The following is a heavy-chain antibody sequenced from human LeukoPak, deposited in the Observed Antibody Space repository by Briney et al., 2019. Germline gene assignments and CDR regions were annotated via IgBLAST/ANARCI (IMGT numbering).Heavy chain of an antibody. Sequence: GGSLRLSCAASGFTFSSYSMNWVRQAPGKGLEWVSSISSSSSYIYYADSVKGRFTISRDNAENSLYLQMNSLRAEDTAVYYCARGSRRDYVWGSYRYTFDYWGQGTLVTVSS. V-gene: IGHV3-21*01. J-gene: IGHJ4*02. CDR1: GFTFSSYS. CDR3: ARGSRRDYVWGSYRYTFDY. CDR2: ISSSSSYI. D-gene: IGHD3-16*02.